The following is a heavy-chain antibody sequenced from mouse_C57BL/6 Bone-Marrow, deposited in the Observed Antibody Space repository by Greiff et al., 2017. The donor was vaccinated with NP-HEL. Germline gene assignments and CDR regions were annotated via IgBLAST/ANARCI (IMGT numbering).Heavy chain of an antibody. Sequence: QVHVKQSGPELVKPGASVKISCKASGYSFTSYYIHWVKQRPGQGLEWIGWIYPGSGNTKYNEKFKGKATLTADTSSSTAYMQLSSLTSEDSAVYYCARDDGPYAMDYWGQGTSVTVSS. J-gene: IGHJ4*01. V-gene: IGHV1-66*01. D-gene: IGHD2-3*01. CDR1: GYSFTSYY. CDR3: ARDDGPYAMDY. CDR2: IYPGSGNT.